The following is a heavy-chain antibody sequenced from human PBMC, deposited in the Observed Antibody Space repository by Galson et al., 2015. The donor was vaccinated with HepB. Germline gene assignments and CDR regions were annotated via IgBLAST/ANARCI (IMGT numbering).Heavy chain of an antibody. J-gene: IGHJ3*01. CDR2: IYYSGNT. CDR1: GGSISSYH. CDR3: ARLGKAGGAFDF. Sequence: ETLSLTCTVSGGSISSYHWSWIRPPPGKGLEWTGYIYYSGNTNYNSSLKSRVSISIDTSKNQFSLKLNSVTAADTAVYYCARLGKAGGAFDFWGPGTMVTVSS. D-gene: IGHD1-26*01. V-gene: IGHV4-59*01.